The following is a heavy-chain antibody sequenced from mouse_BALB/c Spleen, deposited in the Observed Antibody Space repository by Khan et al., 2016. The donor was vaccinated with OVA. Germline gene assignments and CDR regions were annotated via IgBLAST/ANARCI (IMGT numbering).Heavy chain of an antibody. J-gene: IGHJ4*01. Sequence: QVQLKESGPGLVAPSQSLSSTCTVSGFSLSRYNIHWVRQPPGKGLEWLGVIWCGGGPDYNSTLKSRLSISKDNSKSQVFLKMNSLQTDDTAMYYCARAYYRYDGYYAMDYWGQGTSVTVSS. CDR2: IWCGGGP. CDR1: GFSLSRYN. V-gene: IGHV2-6-4*01. D-gene: IGHD2-14*01. CDR3: ARAYYRYDGYYAMDY.